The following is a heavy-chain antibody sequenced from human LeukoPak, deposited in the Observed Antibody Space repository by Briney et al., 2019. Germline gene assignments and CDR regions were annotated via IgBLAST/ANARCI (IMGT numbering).Heavy chain of an antibody. CDR1: GYTFTGYY. CDR2: TNLNSGDT. D-gene: IGHD2-21*01. V-gene: IGHV1-2*02. J-gene: IGHJ4*02. Sequence: ASVKDSCKPSGYTFTGYYMHWMRQAPGQGLEWVGWTNLNSGDTNYAQKFQGRVTMTRDTSISTAYMELRRLRSDDTAVYYCASWAGGNAPVASFDYWGQGTLVTVSS. CDR3: ASWAGGNAPVASFDY.